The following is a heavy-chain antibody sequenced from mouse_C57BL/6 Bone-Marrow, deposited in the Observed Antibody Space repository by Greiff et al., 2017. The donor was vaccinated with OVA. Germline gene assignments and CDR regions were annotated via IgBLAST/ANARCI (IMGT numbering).Heavy chain of an antibody. CDR3: ARTVVEGFDY. CDR2: IDPSDSYT. D-gene: IGHD1-1*01. Sequence: QVQLQQSGAELVRPGTSVKLSCKASGYTFTSYWMHWVKQRPGQGLEWIGVIDPSDSYTNYNQKFKGKATLTVDTSSSTAYMQLSSLTSEDSAVYYCARTVVEGFDYWGQGTTLTVSS. V-gene: IGHV1-59*01. CDR1: GYTFTSYW. J-gene: IGHJ2*01.